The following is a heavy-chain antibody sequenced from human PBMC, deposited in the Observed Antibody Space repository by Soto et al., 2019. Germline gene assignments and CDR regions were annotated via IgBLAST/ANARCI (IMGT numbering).Heavy chain of an antibody. CDR3: ARRRDGGSYNAFDI. Sequence: GESLKISCKASGYSFTNYWIGWVRQMPGKGLEWMGIIYPGDSDTRYSPSFQGQVTISVDKSITTAYLQWSSLKASDTAMYYCARRRDGGSYNAFDIWGQGTMVTVSS. CDR1: GYSFTNYW. CDR2: IYPGDSDT. V-gene: IGHV5-51*01. J-gene: IGHJ3*02. D-gene: IGHD1-26*01.